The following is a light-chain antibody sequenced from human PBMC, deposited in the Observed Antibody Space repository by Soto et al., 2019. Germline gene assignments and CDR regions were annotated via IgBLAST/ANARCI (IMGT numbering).Light chain of an antibody. CDR3: QHYDNWPPWT. CDR2: GAS. J-gene: IGKJ1*01. CDR1: QSVRSN. V-gene: IGKV3-15*01. Sequence: EIVLTQSPATLSVSPGQRATLSCRASQSVRSNLAWYQHRPGQAPRLLLYGASTRATGIPARFRGSGSGTEFTLTINSLQPEDFAVYYCQHYDNWPPWTFGQGTRVEVK.